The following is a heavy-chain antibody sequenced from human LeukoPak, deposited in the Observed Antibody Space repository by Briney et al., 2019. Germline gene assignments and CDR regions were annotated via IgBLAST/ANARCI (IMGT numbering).Heavy chain of an antibody. CDR2: INSGGDDT. Sequence: GGSLRLSCASSGFTFSTYSMSWVRQAPGKGLEWVSSINSGGDDTYYAVSVKGRFTSSRYNSKNTLYLQMSSLRAEDTAVCYCAKCRHSCLQNHFDYWGLGTLVTVSS. CDR3: AKCRHSCLQNHFDY. CDR1: GFTFSTYS. V-gene: IGHV3-23*01. D-gene: IGHD2-15*01. J-gene: IGHJ4*02.